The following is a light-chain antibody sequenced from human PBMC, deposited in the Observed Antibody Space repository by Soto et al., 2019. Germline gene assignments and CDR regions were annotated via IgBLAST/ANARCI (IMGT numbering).Light chain of an antibody. Sequence: SYELTQPPSVSVAPGQTARITCGGNNIGSKSVHWYQQKPGQAPVLVVYDDSDRPSGITERFSGFNSGNTATLTISRVEAGDEADYYCQVWDSSSDHPEVFGGGTKLTVL. V-gene: IGLV3-21*02. J-gene: IGLJ2*01. CDR2: DDS. CDR3: QVWDSSSDHPEV. CDR1: NIGSKS.